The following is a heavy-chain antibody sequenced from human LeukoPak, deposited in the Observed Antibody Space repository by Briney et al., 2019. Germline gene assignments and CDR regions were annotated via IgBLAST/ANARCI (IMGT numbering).Heavy chain of an antibody. Sequence: PGGSVRLSCAASGLTFSSYGMSWVRQAPGKGLKWVSSISSTGGTTYYADSVKGRFTISRDNSKNTLYLQMNSLRAEDTAIYYCAKNGDRGAYCTGGTCYPYFYYYMDVWGKGTTVTI. CDR2: ISSTGGTT. CDR1: GLTFSSYG. V-gene: IGHV3-23*01. D-gene: IGHD2-15*01. J-gene: IGHJ6*03. CDR3: AKNGDRGAYCTGGTCYPYFYYYMDV.